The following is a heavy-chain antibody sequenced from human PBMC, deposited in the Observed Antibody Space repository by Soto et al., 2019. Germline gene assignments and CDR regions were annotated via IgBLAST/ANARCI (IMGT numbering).Heavy chain of an antibody. V-gene: IGHV3-23*01. CDR1: GFTFSSYA. CDR2: ISGSGGST. D-gene: IGHD1-1*01. CDR3: AKGDLDAPKSGMDV. J-gene: IGHJ6*02. Sequence: EVQLLESGGGLVQPGGSLRLSCAASGFTFSSYAMSWVRQAPGKGLEWVSGISGSGGSTDYADSVKGRFTISRDNSKNTLYLQMNNLRAEDTAVYYCAKGDLDAPKSGMDVWGQGTTVTVSS.